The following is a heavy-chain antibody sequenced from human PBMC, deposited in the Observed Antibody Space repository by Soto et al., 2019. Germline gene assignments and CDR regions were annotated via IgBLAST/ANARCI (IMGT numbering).Heavy chain of an antibody. CDR2: INHSGST. CDR3: ARDLNDYGDYGTAFDI. D-gene: IGHD4-17*01. V-gene: IGHV4-34*01. Sequence: SETLSLTCAVYGGSFSGYYWSWIRQPPGKGLEWIGEINHSGSTNYNPSLKSRVTISVDTSKNQFSLKLSSVTAADTAVYYCARDLNDYGDYGTAFDIWGQGTMVTVSS. CDR1: GGSFSGYY. J-gene: IGHJ3*02.